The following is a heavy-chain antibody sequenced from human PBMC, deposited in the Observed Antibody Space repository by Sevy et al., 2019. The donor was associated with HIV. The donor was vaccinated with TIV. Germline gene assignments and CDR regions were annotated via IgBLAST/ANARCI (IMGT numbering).Heavy chain of an antibody. CDR2: IYSGGST. D-gene: IGHD3-22*01. V-gene: IGHV3-53*01. CDR3: AKTDSRVAFDI. CDR1: GFTVSSNY. Sequence: GSLRLSCAASGFTVSSNYMSWVRQAPGKGLEWVSVIYSGGSTYYADSVKGRFTISRENSKNTLYLQMNSLRAEDTAVYYCAKTDSRVAFDIWGQGTMVTVSS. J-gene: IGHJ3*02.